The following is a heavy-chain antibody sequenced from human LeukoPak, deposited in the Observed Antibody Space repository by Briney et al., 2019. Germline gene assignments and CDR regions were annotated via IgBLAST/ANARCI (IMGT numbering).Heavy chain of an antibody. Sequence: GGSLRLSCAASGFTFSSYAMHWVRQAPGKGLEWVAVISYDGSNKYYADSVKGRFTISRDNSKNTLYLQMNSLRAEDTAVYYCARARGYSLPIDYWGQGTLVTVSS. CDR1: GFTFSSYA. CDR3: ARARGYSLPIDY. V-gene: IGHV3-30*04. D-gene: IGHD5-18*01. CDR2: ISYDGSNK. J-gene: IGHJ4*02.